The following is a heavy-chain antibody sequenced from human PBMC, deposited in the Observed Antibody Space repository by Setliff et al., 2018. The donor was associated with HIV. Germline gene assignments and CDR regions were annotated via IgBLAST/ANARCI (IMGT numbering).Heavy chain of an antibody. J-gene: IGHJ4*02. CDR2: ISGSGGST. D-gene: IGHD2-2*01. Sequence: GGSLRLSCAASGFTFSSYAMSWVRQAPGKGLEWVSAISGSGGSTYYADSVKGRFTSSRDNSKNTLYLQMNSLRAEDTAVYYCARGEPTILIEPAAFFDYWGQGTLVTVSS. CDR3: ARGEPTILIEPAAFFDY. V-gene: IGHV3-23*01. CDR1: GFTFSSYA.